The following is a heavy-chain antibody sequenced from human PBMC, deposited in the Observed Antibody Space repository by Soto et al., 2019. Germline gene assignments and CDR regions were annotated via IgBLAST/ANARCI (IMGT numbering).Heavy chain of an antibody. J-gene: IGHJ3*02. D-gene: IGHD4-17*01. CDR1: GGSLSDYY. Sequence: QVQLQQWGAGLLKPSETLSLTCAVYGGSLSDYYWTWIRQPPGKGLEWIGEIHHSARTNYNPSLKSRVTISVDTSKNQFSLKLSSVTAADTAMYNCARKGTHAYGEFDIWGQGTMVTVSS. V-gene: IGHV4-34*02. CDR2: IHHSART. CDR3: ARKGTHAYGEFDI.